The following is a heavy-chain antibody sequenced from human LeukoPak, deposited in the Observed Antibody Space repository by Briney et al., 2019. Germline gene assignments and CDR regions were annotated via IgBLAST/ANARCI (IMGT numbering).Heavy chain of an antibody. CDR1: GGTFSSYA. V-gene: IGHV1-69*13. CDR3: ARDKTGITIFGYYYGMDV. CDR2: IIPIFGTA. J-gene: IGHJ6*02. Sequence: SVKVSCKASGGTFSSYAISWVRQAPGQGLEWMGGIIPIFGTANYAQKFQGKVTITADESTSTAYMELSSLRSEDTAVYYCARDKTGITIFGYYYGMDVWGQGTTVTVSS. D-gene: IGHD3-3*01.